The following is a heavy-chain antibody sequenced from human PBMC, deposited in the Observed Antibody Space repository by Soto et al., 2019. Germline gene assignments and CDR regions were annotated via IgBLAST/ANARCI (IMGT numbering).Heavy chain of an antibody. Sequence: GGSLRLSCAASGFTFSSYGMHWVRQAPGKGLEWVAVIWYDGSNKYYAGSVKGRFTISRDNSKNTLYLQMNSLRAEDTAVYYCARGLIGSYYNARYYYGMDVWGQGTTVTVSS. CDR2: IWYDGSNK. D-gene: IGHD3-10*01. CDR3: ARGLIGSYYNARYYYGMDV. J-gene: IGHJ6*02. CDR1: GFTFSSYG. V-gene: IGHV3-33*01.